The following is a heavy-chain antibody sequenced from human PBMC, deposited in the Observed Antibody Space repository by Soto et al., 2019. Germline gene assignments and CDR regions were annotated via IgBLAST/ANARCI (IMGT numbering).Heavy chain of an antibody. Sequence: SVKVSCKASGGTFSSYAISWVRQAPGQGLEWMGGIIPIFGTANYAQKFQGRVTITADESTSTAYMELSSLRSEDTAVYYCARARIPAYYDDSGSYVFDMWGQGTMVTVSS. J-gene: IGHJ3*02. V-gene: IGHV1-69*13. CDR3: ARARIPAYYDDSGSYVFDM. D-gene: IGHD3-22*01. CDR1: GGTFSSYA. CDR2: IIPIFGTA.